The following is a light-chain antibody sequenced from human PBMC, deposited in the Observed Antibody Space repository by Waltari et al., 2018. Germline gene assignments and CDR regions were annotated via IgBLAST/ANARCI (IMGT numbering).Light chain of an antibody. Sequence: EIVLTQSPLSLPVTPGEPASMSFRSTQSLLHSTGYNYLHWYLQKPGQSPRILIYLGSNRASGVPDRFSGSASGTDFTVKISRVEAEDGGVYYCMQALQTPVTFGQGTRLEIK. CDR1: QSLLHSTGYNY. V-gene: IGKV2-28*01. CDR3: MQALQTPVT. CDR2: LGS. J-gene: IGKJ5*01.